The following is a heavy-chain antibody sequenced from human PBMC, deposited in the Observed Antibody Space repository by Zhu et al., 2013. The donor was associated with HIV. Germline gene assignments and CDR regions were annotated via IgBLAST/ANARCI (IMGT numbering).Heavy chain of an antibody. CDR3: ARSTPSYIAAAGSALDY. J-gene: IGHJ4*02. CDR1: GGTFSSYA. V-gene: IGHV1-69*06. Sequence: QVQLVQSGAEVKKPGSSVKVSCKASGGTFSSYAISWVRQAPGQGLEWMGGIIPIFGTANYAQKFQGRVTMTRDTSTSTVYMELSSLRSEDTAVYYCARSTPSYIAAAGSALDYWGQGTLVTVSS. D-gene: IGHD6-13*01. CDR2: IIPIFGTA.